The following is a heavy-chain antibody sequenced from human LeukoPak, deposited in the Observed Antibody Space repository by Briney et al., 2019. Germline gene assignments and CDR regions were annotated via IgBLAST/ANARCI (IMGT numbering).Heavy chain of an antibody. V-gene: IGHV3-30*18. CDR3: AKSSGFYESSGSDWGYGMDV. CDR1: GFTFSLFG. D-gene: IGHD3-22*01. CDR2: TSYDGGEK. Sequence: LRLSCAASGFTFSLFGMHWVRPAPGKGLEWLAVTSYDGGEKYYADSVKGRFTISRDNSKNTLYLQMNSLRAEDTAVYYCAKSSGFYESSGSDWGYGMDVWGRGTTVTVSS. J-gene: IGHJ6*02.